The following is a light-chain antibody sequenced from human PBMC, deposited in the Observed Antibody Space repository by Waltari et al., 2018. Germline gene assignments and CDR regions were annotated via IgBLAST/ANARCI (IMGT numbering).Light chain of an antibody. V-gene: IGKV4-1*01. J-gene: IGKJ4*01. CDR2: WAS. CDR1: QSVLSRSDNKNY. CDR3: QQHYSDPLT. Sequence: DIVMTQSPDSLAVSLGERATINCKSSQSVLSRSDNKNYLAWHQQKPGQHPKLLISWASTRESGVPYRFSVSGSGTDFTLTISSLQAEDVAVYYCQQHYSDPLTFGGGTKVEIK.